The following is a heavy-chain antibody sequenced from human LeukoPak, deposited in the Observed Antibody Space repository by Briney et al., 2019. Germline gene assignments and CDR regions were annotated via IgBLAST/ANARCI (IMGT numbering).Heavy chain of an antibody. J-gene: IGHJ3*02. CDR1: GDSISSSSHY. V-gene: IGHV4-39*01. CDR3: ASPAPAVSGWGRASDM. CDR2: MDYRGST. Sequence: SETVSLTCSVSGDSISSSSHYWSWIRQPPGKGLEWIGSMDYRGSTYYNPSLKSRVTIYVDTSKNQFSLTLTSVTAADTAMYYCASPAPAVSGWGRASDMWGQGTMVSVTS. D-gene: IGHD6-19*01.